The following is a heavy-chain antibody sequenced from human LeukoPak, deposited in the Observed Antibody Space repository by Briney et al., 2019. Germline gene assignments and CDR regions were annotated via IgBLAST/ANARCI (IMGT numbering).Heavy chain of an antibody. CDR3: ARLSRGSSSWYGIDY. Sequence: SVKVSCKTSGGTFSSYAISWVRQAPGQGLEWMGGIIPIFGTANYAQKFQGRVTITADESTSTAYMELSSLRSEDTAVYYCARLSRGSSSWYGIDYWGQGTLVTVSS. D-gene: IGHD6-13*01. CDR1: GGTFSSYA. CDR2: IIPIFGTA. V-gene: IGHV1-69*13. J-gene: IGHJ4*02.